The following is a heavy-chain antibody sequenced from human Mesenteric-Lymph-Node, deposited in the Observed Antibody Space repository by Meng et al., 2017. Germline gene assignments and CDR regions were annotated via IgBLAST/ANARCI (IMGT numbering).Heavy chain of an antibody. D-gene: IGHD2-15*01. V-gene: IGHV3-69-1*01. Sequence: GGSLRLSCAVSGFTFSDYYMNWVRQAPGKGLEWVSSISSSSSINYSDSVKGRFTISRDNAKNSLYLQMNSLRAEDTAVYYCARDLLGYCSGGSCYFSPLYYYYGMDVWGQGTTVTVS. CDR1: GFTFSDYY. J-gene: IGHJ6*02. CDR3: ARDLLGYCSGGSCYFSPLYYYYGMDV. CDR2: ISSSSSI.